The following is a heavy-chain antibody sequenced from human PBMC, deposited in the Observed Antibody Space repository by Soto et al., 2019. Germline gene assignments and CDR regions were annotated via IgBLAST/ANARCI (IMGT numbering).Heavy chain of an antibody. CDR3: ANGPRVEDPTGYYYYGMDV. V-gene: IGHV3-23*01. D-gene: IGHD2-15*01. CDR1: GFTFSSYA. CDR2: ISGSGGST. J-gene: IGHJ6*02. Sequence: PGGSLRLSCAASGFTFSSYAMSWVRQAPGKGLEWVSAISGSGGSTYYADSVKGRFTISRDNSKNTLYLQMNSLRAEDTAVYYCANGPRVEDPTGYYYYGMDVWGQGTTVTVSS.